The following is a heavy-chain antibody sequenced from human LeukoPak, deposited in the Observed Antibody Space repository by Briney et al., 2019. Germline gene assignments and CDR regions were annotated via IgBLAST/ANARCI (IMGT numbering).Heavy chain of an antibody. CDR1: GGSFSGYY. D-gene: IGHD1-26*01. CDR3: ARGRVGKTGFDP. V-gene: IGHV4-34*01. CDR2: VYSSGKT. J-gene: IGHJ5*02. Sequence: PSETLSLTCAVYGGSFSGYYWGWIRQPPGKGLEWIGSVYSSGKTYYTPSLESRVTISVDMSKNQVSLNLISVTAADTALYYCARGRVGKTGFDPWGQGTPVADSS.